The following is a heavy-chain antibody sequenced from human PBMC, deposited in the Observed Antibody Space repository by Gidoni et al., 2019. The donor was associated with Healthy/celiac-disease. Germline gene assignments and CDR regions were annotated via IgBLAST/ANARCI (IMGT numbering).Heavy chain of an antibody. CDR3: ARLGIAAAGTLDD. V-gene: IGHV4-39*01. Sequence: QLQLPESRPGLVKPSETLSLTFPVSSGPISSSSYYWVWILQPPGKGLEWIGSIYYSGRTYYNPSLKSRVTISVDTSKNQFSLKLSSVTAADTAVYYCARLGIAAAGTLDDWGQGTLVTVSS. D-gene: IGHD6-13*01. CDR1: SGPISSSSYY. J-gene: IGHJ4*02. CDR2: IYYSGRT.